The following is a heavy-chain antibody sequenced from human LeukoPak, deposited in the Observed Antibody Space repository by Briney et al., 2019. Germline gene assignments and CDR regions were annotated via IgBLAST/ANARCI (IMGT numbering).Heavy chain of an antibody. CDR3: EKGQELDEGLFES. V-gene: IGHV3-23*01. CDR1: GFTFSSIA. J-gene: IGHJ4*02. Sequence: PGGSLRLSCAASGFTFSSIAMTWVRQAPGKGLEWVSTTRSNGDTTYNADSVRGRFAISRDNSKNTLFLQMNSLRVEDTARYYCEKGQELDEGLFESWGQGTLVTVSS. D-gene: IGHD1-1*01. CDR2: TRSNGDTT.